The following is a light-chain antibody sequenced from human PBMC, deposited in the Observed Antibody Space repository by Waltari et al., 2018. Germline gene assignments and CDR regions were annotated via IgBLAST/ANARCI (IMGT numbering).Light chain of an antibody. CDR2: RTD. Sequence: QSVLTQPASSSGTPGQRVTTSCSGTRSTTGVHYLCWYQHLPGTAPKLLIYRTDQRPSGVPDRFSGSKSGTSASLAISGLRSEDEADYYCAAWDDSLSGPWVFGGGTKVTVL. CDR3: AAWDDSLSGPWV. V-gene: IGLV1-47*01. CDR1: RSTTGVHY. J-gene: IGLJ3*02.